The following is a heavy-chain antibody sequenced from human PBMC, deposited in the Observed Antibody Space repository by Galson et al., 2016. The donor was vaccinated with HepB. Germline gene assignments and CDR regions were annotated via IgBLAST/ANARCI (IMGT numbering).Heavy chain of an antibody. CDR2: INAGNGNT. V-gene: IGHV1-3*01. Sequence: SVKVSCKASGYTFTRNALHWVRQAPGQRLEWMGWINAGNGNTKYPEKFQGRVTITRDTSASTVYMELSSLRSEDTAVYYCARDPRFSNWYFDLWGRGTLVTVSS. J-gene: IGHJ2*01. CDR3: ARDPRFSNWYFDL. CDR1: GYTFTRNA. D-gene: IGHD2-2*01.